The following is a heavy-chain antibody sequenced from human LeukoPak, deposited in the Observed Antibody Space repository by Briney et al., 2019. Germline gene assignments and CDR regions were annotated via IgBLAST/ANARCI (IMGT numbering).Heavy chain of an antibody. J-gene: IGHJ4*02. CDR3: ARLHMVRGVTIDY. CDR1: GFTFSSYE. Sequence: GGSPRLSCAVSGFTFSSYEMNWVRQAPGKGLEWVSYISSSGSTIYYADSVKGRFTISRDNAKNSLYLQMNSLRAEDTAVYYCARLHMVRGVTIDYWGQGTLVTVSS. D-gene: IGHD3-10*01. V-gene: IGHV3-48*03. CDR2: ISSSGSTI.